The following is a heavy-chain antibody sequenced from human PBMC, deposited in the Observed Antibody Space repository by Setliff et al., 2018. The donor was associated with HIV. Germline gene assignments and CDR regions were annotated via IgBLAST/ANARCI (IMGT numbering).Heavy chain of an antibody. CDR2: LYIRTGTT. CDR3: ARSQETSVAATEI. V-gene: IGHV4-61*09. D-gene: IGHD2-15*01. Sequence: PSQTLSLTCAVSGASISDGTFYWSWIRQPAGKGLEWIGHLYIRTGTTNYSPSLKGRVTISLDTSNNQFSLSLSSVTASDTAVYFCARSQETSVAATEIWGQGTMVTASS. J-gene: IGHJ3*02. CDR1: GASISDGTFY.